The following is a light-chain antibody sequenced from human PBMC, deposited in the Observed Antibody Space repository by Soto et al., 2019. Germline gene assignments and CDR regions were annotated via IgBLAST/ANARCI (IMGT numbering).Light chain of an antibody. CDR2: EGS. CDR3: CSYAGSSTLAV. J-gene: IGLJ7*01. CDR1: SSDVGSYNL. Sequence: QSALTQPASVSGSPGQSITISCTGTSSDVGSYNLVSWYQQHPGKAPKLMIYEGSKRPSGVSNRFSGSKSGNTASLTISGLQAEDEADSYYCSYAGSSTLAVFGGGTQLTVL. V-gene: IGLV2-23*01.